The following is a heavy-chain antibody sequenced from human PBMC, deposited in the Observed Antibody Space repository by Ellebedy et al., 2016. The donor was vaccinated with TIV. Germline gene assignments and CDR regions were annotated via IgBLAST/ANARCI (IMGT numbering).Heavy chain of an antibody. J-gene: IGHJ3*01. V-gene: IGHV3-23*01. CDR2: TYGGGGTK. CDR1: GFTFSTYA. CDR3: AKDQVGGDGRWVFDL. D-gene: IGHD3-16*01. Sequence: GESLKISCVASGFTFSTYAMAWVRQTPGKGLEWVSGTYGGGGTKYYADSVKGRFTISRDNSKNTLYLQMNRLRAEDTAIYYCAKDQVGGDGRWVFDLWGQGTMVTVSS.